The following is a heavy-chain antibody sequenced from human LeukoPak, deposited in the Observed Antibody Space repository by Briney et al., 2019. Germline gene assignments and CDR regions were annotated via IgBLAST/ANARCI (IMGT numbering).Heavy chain of an antibody. J-gene: IGHJ3*01. CDR2: ISTYSGNT. V-gene: IGHV1-18*01. Sequence: ASVKVSCKASGYTFTNYGINWVRQAPGQGPEWVAWISTYSGNTRYAQKFQGRVTVTAGTSTSTAFMEVRSLRSDDTAIYYCATFAWYNSGHYHQDAFDFWGQGTMVTVSS. D-gene: IGHD3-22*01. CDR1: GYTFTNYG. CDR3: ATFAWYNSGHYHQDAFDF.